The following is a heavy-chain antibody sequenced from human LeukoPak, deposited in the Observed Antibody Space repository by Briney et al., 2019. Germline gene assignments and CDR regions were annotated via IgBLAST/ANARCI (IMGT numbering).Heavy chain of an antibody. Sequence: PGGSLRLSCAASGFTFSSYSMNWVRQAPGKGLEWVSYISSSSSTIYYADSVKGRFTISRDNAKNSLYLQMNSLRAEDTAVYYCARDRGSYSSDYWGQGTLVTVSS. D-gene: IGHD1-26*01. CDR2: ISSSSSTI. CDR1: GFTFSSYS. V-gene: IGHV3-48*04. CDR3: ARDRGSYSSDY. J-gene: IGHJ4*02.